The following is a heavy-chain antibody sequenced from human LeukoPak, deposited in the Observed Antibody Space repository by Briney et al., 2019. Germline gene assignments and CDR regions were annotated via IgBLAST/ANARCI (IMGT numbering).Heavy chain of an antibody. D-gene: IGHD3-22*01. Sequence: SVKVSCKASGGTFSSYAISWVRQAPGQGLEWMGGIIPIFGTANYAQKFQGRVTITADESTSTAYMELSSLRSEDTAVYYCASNYYDSSGYYYFDCWGQGTLVTVSS. V-gene: IGHV1-69*13. CDR1: GGTFSSYA. CDR2: IIPIFGTA. J-gene: IGHJ4*02. CDR3: ASNYYDSSGYYYFDC.